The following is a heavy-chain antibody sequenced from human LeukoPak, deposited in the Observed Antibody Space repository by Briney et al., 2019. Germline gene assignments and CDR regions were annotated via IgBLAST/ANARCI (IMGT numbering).Heavy chain of an antibody. V-gene: IGHV4-39*07. D-gene: IGHD3-10*01. J-gene: IGHJ4*02. Sequence: SETLSLTCTVSGGSISSSSYYWGWIRQPPGKGLEWIGSIYYSGSTYYNPSLKSRVTISVDTSKNQFSLKLSSVTAADTAVYYCARVPMVRGVITGIDYWGQGTLVTVSS. CDR1: GGSISSSSYY. CDR2: IYYSGST. CDR3: ARVPMVRGVITGIDY.